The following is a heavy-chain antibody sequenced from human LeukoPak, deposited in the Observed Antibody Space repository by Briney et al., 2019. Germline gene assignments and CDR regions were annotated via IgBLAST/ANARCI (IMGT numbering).Heavy chain of an antibody. V-gene: IGHV4-39*07. CDR1: SGSISSSSYY. D-gene: IGHD4-17*01. Sequence: SETLSLTCTVSSGSISSSSYYWGWLRQPPGMGLEWIGNIYYGGTTYYNPSLKSRVTISVDTSKNQFSLRLSSVTAADTAVYYCARDFLEDYGDRYYYYYMDVWGKGTTVTVSS. CDR2: IYYGGTT. CDR3: ARDFLEDYGDRYYYYYMDV. J-gene: IGHJ6*03.